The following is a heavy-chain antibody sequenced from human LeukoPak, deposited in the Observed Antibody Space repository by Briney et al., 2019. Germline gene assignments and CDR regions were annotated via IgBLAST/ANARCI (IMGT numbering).Heavy chain of an antibody. D-gene: IGHD6-19*01. V-gene: IGHV3-33*01. CDR3: ATRSIAVAGTHFDY. Sequence: GRSLRLSCAASGFTFSSYGMHWVRQAPGKGLEWVAVIWYDGSNKYYADSVKGRFTISRDNSKNTLYLQKNSLRAEDTAVYHCATRSIAVAGTHFDYWGQGTLVTVSS. CDR2: IWYDGSNK. J-gene: IGHJ4*02. CDR1: GFTFSSYG.